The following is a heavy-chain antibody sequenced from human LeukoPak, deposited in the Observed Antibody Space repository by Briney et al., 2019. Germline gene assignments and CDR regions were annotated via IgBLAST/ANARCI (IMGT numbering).Heavy chain of an antibody. CDR2: MNPNSGNT. CDR1: GYTFTSYD. CDR3: AKLLRGVVVPYFDS. Sequence: GASVKVSCKASGYTFTSYDINWVRQATGQGLEWMGWMNPNSGNTGYAQKFQGRVTMTRNTSISTAYMELNSLRAEDTAVYYCAKLLRGVVVPYFDSWGQGTLVTVSS. D-gene: IGHD3-10*01. V-gene: IGHV1-8*01. J-gene: IGHJ4*02.